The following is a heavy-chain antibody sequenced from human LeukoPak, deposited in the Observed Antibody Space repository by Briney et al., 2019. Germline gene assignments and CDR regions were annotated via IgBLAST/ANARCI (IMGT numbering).Heavy chain of an antibody. V-gene: IGHV2-5*02. J-gene: IGHJ4*02. CDR3: AHSGAYCSSTSCPPLLDY. CDR2: IYWDDDK. Sequence: ESGPTLVNPTQTLTLTCTFSGFSLSISGVGVGWIRQPPGKALEWLALIYWDDDKRYSPSLKSRLTITKDTSKNQVVLTMTNMDPVDTATYYCAHSGAYCSSTSCPPLLDYWGQGTLVTVSS. CDR1: GFSLSISGVG. D-gene: IGHD2-2*01.